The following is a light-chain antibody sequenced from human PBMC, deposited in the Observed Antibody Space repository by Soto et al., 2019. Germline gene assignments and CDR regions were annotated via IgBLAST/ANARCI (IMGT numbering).Light chain of an antibody. V-gene: IGKV3-20*01. CDR3: QQYGSSPGT. Sequence: EIVLTQSPGTLSLSPGERATLSCRASQSVRSTYLAWYQQRPGQAPRLLIYDASSRATGIPDRFSGSGSGTDFTLTISRLEPEDFAVYSCQQYGSSPGTFGQGTKVEIK. CDR1: QSVRSTY. J-gene: IGKJ1*01. CDR2: DAS.